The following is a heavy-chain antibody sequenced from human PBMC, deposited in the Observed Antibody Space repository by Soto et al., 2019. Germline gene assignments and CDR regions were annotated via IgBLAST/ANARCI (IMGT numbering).Heavy chain of an antibody. CDR1: GFTFSDYY. J-gene: IGHJ6*02. CDR2: ISSSGSTI. Sequence: GGSLRLSCAASGFTFSDYYMSWIRQAPGKGLEWVSYISSSGSTIYYADSVKGRFTISRDNAKNSLYLQMNSLRAEDTAVYYCTTVPYYYGMDVWGQGTTVTVSS. V-gene: IGHV3-11*01. CDR3: TTVPYYYGMDV.